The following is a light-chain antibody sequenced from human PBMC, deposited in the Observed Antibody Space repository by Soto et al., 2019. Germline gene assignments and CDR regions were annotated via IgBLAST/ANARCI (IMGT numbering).Light chain of an antibody. Sequence: QSVVTQSSSASASPGSSVKLTCTLSSGHSSYIIAWHQQQPGKAPRYLMKLEGSGSYNKGSGVPDRFSGSSSGADRYLTISNLQSEDEADYYCETWDSNTVVFGGGTKVTVL. CDR3: ETWDSNTVV. CDR2: LEGSGSY. J-gene: IGLJ2*01. CDR1: SGHSSYI. V-gene: IGLV4-60*03.